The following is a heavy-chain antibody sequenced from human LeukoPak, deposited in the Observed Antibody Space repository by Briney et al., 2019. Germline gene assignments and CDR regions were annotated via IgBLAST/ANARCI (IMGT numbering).Heavy chain of an antibody. J-gene: IGHJ6*03. CDR2: ISGSGGST. CDR1: GFTFSSYA. CDR3: AKDWGPFYYYYMDV. V-gene: IGHV3-23*01. Sequence: GGSLRLSCAASGFTFSSYAMSWVRQAPGKGLEWVSAISGSGGSTYYADSVKGRFTISRDNSKNTLYLQMNSLRAEDTAVYYCAKDWGPFYYYYMDVWGKGTTVTVSS. D-gene: IGHD3-16*01.